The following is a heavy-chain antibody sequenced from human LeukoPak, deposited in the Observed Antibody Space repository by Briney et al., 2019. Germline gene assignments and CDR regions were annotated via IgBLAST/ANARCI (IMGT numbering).Heavy chain of an antibody. CDR1: GFTFRSYS. V-gene: IGHV3-21*01. D-gene: IGHD2-2*01. CDR3: ARVSGVVPAATLDF. CDR2: ISTGSSYI. J-gene: IGHJ4*02. Sequence: GGSLRLSCAASGFTFRSYSMNWVRKAPGKGMDWVSSISTGSSYIYYADSVKGRFTISRDNAKNSLYLQMNSLRAEDTAVYYCARVSGVVPAATLDFWGQGALVTVSS.